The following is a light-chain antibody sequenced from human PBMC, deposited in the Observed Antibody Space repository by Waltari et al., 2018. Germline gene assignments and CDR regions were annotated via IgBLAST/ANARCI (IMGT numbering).Light chain of an antibody. CDR3: QQYYVWPPIT. J-gene: IGKJ4*01. V-gene: IGKV3D-15*01. Sequence: LTHSPASRSVSPGDTVIISCRASRSVRTNLLWYQQKAGQAPRTLIYGASTRASGVPARFSGSGSETDFTLIISRLQSEDAAVYFCQQYYVWPPITFGGGTRLEI. CDR2: GAS. CDR1: RSVRTN.